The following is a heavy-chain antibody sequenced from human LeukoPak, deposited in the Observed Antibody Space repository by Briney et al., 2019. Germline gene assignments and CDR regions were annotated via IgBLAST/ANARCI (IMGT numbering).Heavy chain of an antibody. CDR2: IYSGGST. CDR1: GFTVSSNY. V-gene: IGHV3-66*02. CDR3: AREPQLLYLDY. Sequence: GGSLRLSCAASGFTVSSNYMSWVRQAPGKGLEWVSVIYSGGSTYYADSVKGRFTISRDNSKNTLYLKMNSLRAEDTAVYYCAREPQLLYLDYWGQGTLVTVSS. D-gene: IGHD2-2*01. J-gene: IGHJ4*02.